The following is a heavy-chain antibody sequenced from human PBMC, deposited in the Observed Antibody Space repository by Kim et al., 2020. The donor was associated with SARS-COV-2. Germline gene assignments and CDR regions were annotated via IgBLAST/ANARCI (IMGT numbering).Heavy chain of an antibody. Sequence: GGPLRLSCAASGFTFSSYWMSWVRQAPGKGLEWVANIKQDGSEKYYVDSVKGRFTISRDNAKNSLYLQMNSLRAEDTAVYYCARDSCSSTSCYTPIDYWGQGTLVTVSS. V-gene: IGHV3-7*03. CDR1: GFTFSSYW. J-gene: IGHJ4*02. CDR2: IKQDGSEK. D-gene: IGHD2-2*01. CDR3: ARDSCSSTSCYTPIDY.